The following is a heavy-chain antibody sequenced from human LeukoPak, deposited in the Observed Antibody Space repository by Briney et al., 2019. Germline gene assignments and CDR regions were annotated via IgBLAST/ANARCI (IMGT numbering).Heavy chain of an antibody. CDR3: ARWYYYETSGLYYGSFDN. CDR2: IIGSGSST. V-gene: IGHV3-23*01. Sequence: ETLSLTCTVSGASISTYYWSWIRQAPGKGLQWVSVIIGSGSSTYYADSVKGRFTISRDNARNTLYLQMNSLRAEDTAVYYCARWYYYETSGLYYGSFDNWGQGTLVTVSS. D-gene: IGHD3-22*01. CDR1: GASISTYY. J-gene: IGHJ5*02.